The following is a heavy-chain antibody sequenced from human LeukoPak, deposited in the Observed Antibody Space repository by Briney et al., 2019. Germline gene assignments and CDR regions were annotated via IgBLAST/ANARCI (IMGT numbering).Heavy chain of an antibody. CDR2: ISGSGGST. Sequence: GGSLRLSCAASGFTFSSYAMSWVRQAPGKGLEWVSAISGSGGSTYYADSVKGRFTISRDNSKNTLYLQMNSLRAEDTAVYYCAKDAHSSRRLPNWFDPWGQGTLGTVSS. CDR3: AKDAHSSRRLPNWFDP. CDR1: GFTFSSYA. V-gene: IGHV3-23*01. D-gene: IGHD6-13*01. J-gene: IGHJ5*02.